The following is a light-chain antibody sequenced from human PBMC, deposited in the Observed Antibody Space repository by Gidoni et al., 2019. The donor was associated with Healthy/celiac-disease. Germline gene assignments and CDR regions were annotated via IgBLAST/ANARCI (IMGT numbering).Light chain of an antibody. CDR3: QSADSSGTYV. J-gene: IGLJ1*01. CDR1: ALPKQY. Sequence: PGQTARITCSGDALPKQYAYWYQQKPGQAPVLVIYKDSERPSGIPERFSGSSSGTTVTLTISGVQAEDEADYYCQSADSSGTYVFGTGTKVTVL. CDR2: KDS. V-gene: IGLV3-25*03.